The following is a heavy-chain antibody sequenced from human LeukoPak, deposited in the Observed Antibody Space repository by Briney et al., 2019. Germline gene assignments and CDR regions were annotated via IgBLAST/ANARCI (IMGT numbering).Heavy chain of an antibody. V-gene: IGHV4-31*03. D-gene: IGHD3-3*01. J-gene: IGHJ5*02. CDR2: IYYSGST. CDR3: ARTPQRITIFGVVMMFDP. CDR1: GGSISSGGYY. Sequence: SETLSLTCTVSGGSISSGGYYWSWIRQHPGKGLEWIGYIYYSGSTYYNPSLKSRVTISVDTSKNQFSLKLSSVTAADTAVYYCARTPQRITIFGVVMMFDPWGQGTLVTVSS.